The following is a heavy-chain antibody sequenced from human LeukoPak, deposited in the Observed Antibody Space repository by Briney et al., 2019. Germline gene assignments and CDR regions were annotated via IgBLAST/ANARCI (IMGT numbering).Heavy chain of an antibody. V-gene: IGHV3-33*01. Sequence: GGSLRLSCAASGFTFSSYGMRWVRQAPGKGLEWVAVIWYDGSNKYYADSVKGRFTISRDNSKNTLYLQMNSLRAEDTAVYYCAATLGRVHYYGSGSYSPYYGMDVWGQGTTVTVSS. J-gene: IGHJ6*02. CDR2: IWYDGSNK. D-gene: IGHD3-10*01. CDR3: AATLGRVHYYGSGSYSPYYGMDV. CDR1: GFTFSSYG.